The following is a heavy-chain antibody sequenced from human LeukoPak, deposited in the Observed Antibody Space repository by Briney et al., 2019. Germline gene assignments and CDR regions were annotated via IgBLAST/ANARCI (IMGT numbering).Heavy chain of an antibody. Sequence: SVTVSCKASGGTFSSYAISWVRQAPGQGLEWMGGIIPIFGTANYAQKFQGRVTITADESTSTAYMELSSLRSEDTAVYYCASQGDFDWLSNYFDYWGQGTLVTVSS. D-gene: IGHD3-9*01. CDR1: GGTFSSYA. CDR3: ASQGDFDWLSNYFDY. V-gene: IGHV1-69*13. CDR2: IIPIFGTA. J-gene: IGHJ4*02.